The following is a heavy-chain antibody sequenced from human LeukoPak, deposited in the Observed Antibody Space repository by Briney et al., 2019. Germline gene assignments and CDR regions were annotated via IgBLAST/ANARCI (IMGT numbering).Heavy chain of an antibody. V-gene: IGHV4-4*07. CDR3: ARGYDSSGYYRLRYNWFDP. CDR1: GGSINTYY. D-gene: IGHD3-22*01. J-gene: IGHJ5*02. Sequence: SETLSLTCTVSGGSINTYYWSWIRQPAGKGLEWIGRIYSTGITTYNPSLKGRVTMSVDTSKNQFSLKLSSVTAADTAVYYCARGYDSSGYYRLRYNWFDPWGQGTLVTVSS. CDR2: IYSTGIT.